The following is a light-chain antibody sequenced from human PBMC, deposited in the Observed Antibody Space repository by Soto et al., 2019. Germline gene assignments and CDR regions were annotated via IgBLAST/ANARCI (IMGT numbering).Light chain of an antibody. CDR2: AAS. CDR1: QSISSY. J-gene: IGKJ1*01. CDR3: QQSYSTPWT. V-gene: IGKV1-39*01. Sequence: DIQMTRSPSSLSASVGDRVTITCRASQSISSYLNWYQQKPGKAPKLLIYAASSLQSGVPSRFSGSGSGTDFTLTISSLQPEDFATYYCQQSYSTPWTFGQGTKV.